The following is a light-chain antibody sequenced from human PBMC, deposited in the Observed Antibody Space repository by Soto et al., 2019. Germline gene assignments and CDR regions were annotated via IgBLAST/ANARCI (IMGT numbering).Light chain of an antibody. Sequence: DIQMTQTPSSLTASVGDRVTITCRASQSISSYLNWYQQKPGKAPKLLIFAASTLQSGVPSRFSGSGSGTDFTLTISSLQPEDCATYYCQQGYSTPPDYTFGQGTKLEIK. J-gene: IGKJ2*01. CDR1: QSISSY. V-gene: IGKV1-39*01. CDR2: AAS. CDR3: QQGYSTPPDYT.